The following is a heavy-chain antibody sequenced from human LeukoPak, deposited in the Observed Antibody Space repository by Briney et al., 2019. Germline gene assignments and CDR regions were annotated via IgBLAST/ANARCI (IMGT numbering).Heavy chain of an antibody. D-gene: IGHD6-13*01. CDR2: IFHSGST. J-gene: IGHJ4*02. Sequence: SETLSLTCAVYGGSFSGYYWSWVRQPPGKGLEWIGDIFHSGSTNYNPSLKSRVTISLDTSTSQFSLKLSSVTAADTAVYYCATGGSLAAAGDYWGQGTLVTVSS. CDR3: ATGGSLAAAGDY. CDR1: GGSFSGYY. V-gene: IGHV4-34*01.